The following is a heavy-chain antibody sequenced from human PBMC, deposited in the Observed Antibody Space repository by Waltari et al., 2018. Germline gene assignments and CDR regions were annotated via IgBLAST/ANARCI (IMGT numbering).Heavy chain of an antibody. CDR3: ARAAGPDFWSGYYDWGYYGMDV. Sequence: EVQLVESGGGLIQPGGSLRLSCAASGFTVSSNYMSLVRPAPGKGLEWVSVIYSGGSTYNADSVKGRFTISRDNSKNTLYLQMNSLRAEDTAVYYCARAAGPDFWSGYYDWGYYGMDVWGQGTTVTVSS. D-gene: IGHD3-3*01. V-gene: IGHV3-53*01. CDR2: IYSGGST. CDR1: GFTVSSNY. J-gene: IGHJ6*02.